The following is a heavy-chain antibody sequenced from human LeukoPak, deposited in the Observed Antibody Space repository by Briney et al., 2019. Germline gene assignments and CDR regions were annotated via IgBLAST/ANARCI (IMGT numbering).Heavy chain of an antibody. CDR2: IYPGDSDT. CDR1: GYSFTNYW. J-gene: IGHJ4*02. V-gene: IGHV5-51*01. D-gene: IGHD1-26*01. Sequence: GESLKISCKTPGYSFTNYWIGWVRQMPGKGLEWMGIIYPGDSDTRYSPSFQGQVTISADKSISTAYLQWNNLKASDTAKYYCARRSGSYWSFDYWGQGTLVTVSS. CDR3: ARRSGSYWSFDY.